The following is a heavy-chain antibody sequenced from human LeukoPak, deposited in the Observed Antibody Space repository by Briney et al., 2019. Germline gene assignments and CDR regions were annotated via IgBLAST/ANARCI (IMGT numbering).Heavy chain of an antibody. Sequence: ASVKVSCKASGYTFTSNYIHWVRQAPGQGLEWMGMIYPRDGSTSYAQKFQGRVTVTRDTSTSTAHMELSGLRSEDTAVYYCARDQEGFNYWGQGTLVTVSS. CDR2: IYPRDGST. CDR1: GYTFTSNY. V-gene: IGHV1-46*01. CDR3: ARDQEGFNY. J-gene: IGHJ4*02.